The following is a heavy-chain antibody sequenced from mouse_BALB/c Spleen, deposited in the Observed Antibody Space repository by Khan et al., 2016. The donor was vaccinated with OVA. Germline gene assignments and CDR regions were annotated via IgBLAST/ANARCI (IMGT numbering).Heavy chain of an antibody. V-gene: IGHV5-6*01. CDR3: ADHLTGSFAY. D-gene: IGHD4-1*01. CDR2: ISSGGDYT. CDR1: GFTFSSYS. J-gene: IGHJ3*01. Sequence: EVQLVESGGDLVKPGGSLKLSCAASGFTFSSYSMSWVRQTPDKRLEWVASISSGGDYTYYPDSVKGRFTISRDNAKNTLYLQMSDLKSEDTAMYYCADHLTGSFAYGGQGTVVTGSA.